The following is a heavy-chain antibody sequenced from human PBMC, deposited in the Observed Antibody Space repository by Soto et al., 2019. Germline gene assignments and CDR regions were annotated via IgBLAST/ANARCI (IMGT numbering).Heavy chain of an antibody. Sequence: GGSLRLSCAASGFTFSSYSMNWVRQAPGKGLEWVSYISSSSSTIYYADSVKGRFTISRDNAKNSLYLQMNSLRDEDTAVYYCARDLEGLLLWGSFDYWGQGTLVTVSS. CDR2: ISSSSSTI. D-gene: IGHD3-10*01. CDR1: GFTFSSYS. CDR3: ARDLEGLLLWGSFDY. J-gene: IGHJ4*02. V-gene: IGHV3-48*02.